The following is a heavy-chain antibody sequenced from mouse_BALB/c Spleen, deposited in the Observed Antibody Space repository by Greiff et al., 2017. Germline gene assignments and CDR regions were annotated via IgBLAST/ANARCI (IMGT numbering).Heavy chain of an antibody. CDR2: INPSTGYT. Sequence: QVQLQQSGAELAKPGASVKMSCKASGYTFTSYWMHWVKQRPGQGLEWIGYINPSTGYTEYNQKFKDKATLTADKSSSTAYMQLSSLTSEDSAVYYCARCGAYGSSYFDYWGQGTTLTVSS. D-gene: IGHD1-1*01. CDR1: GYTFTSYW. CDR3: ARCGAYGSSYFDY. J-gene: IGHJ2*01. V-gene: IGHV1-7*01.